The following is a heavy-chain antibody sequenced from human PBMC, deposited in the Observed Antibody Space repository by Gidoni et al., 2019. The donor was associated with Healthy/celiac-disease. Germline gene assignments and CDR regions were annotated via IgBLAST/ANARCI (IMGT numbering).Heavy chain of an antibody. CDR3: ARDGYYDILTGYLKRSYWYFDL. CDR1: GFTFSSYS. D-gene: IGHD3-9*01. J-gene: IGHJ2*01. CDR2: ISSSSSYI. V-gene: IGHV3-21*01. Sequence: EVQLVESGGGLVKPGGSLRLSCAASGFTFSSYSMTWVRQAPGKGLEWVSSISSSSSYIYYADSVKGRFTISRDNAKNSLYLQMNSLRAEDTAVYYCARDGYYDILTGYLKRSYWYFDLWGRGTLVTVSS.